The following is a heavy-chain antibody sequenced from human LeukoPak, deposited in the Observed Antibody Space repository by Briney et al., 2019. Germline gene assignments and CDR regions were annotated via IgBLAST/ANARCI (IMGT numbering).Heavy chain of an antibody. CDR1: GNTLTDYY. CDR3: ARGSNSGYHYFDY. CDR2: INPNSGGT. D-gene: IGHD3-22*01. Sequence: ASVKVSCKASGNTLTDYYMHWVRQAPGQGLEWMGWINPNSGGTNYAQKFQGRVTMTRDTSISTAYMDLRRLRSDDTAVYYCARGSNSGYHYFDYWGQGTLVTVSS. V-gene: IGHV1-2*02. J-gene: IGHJ4*02.